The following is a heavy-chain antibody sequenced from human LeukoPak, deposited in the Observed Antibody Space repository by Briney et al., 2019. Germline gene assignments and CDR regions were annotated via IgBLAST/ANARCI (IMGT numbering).Heavy chain of an antibody. V-gene: IGHV3-74*01. J-gene: IGHJ4*02. D-gene: IGHD3-9*01. CDR2: INSDGSST. CDR3: ARVGWLSPPFDY. Sequence: GGSLRLSCAASGFTFSSYWMHWVRQAPGKGLVWVSRINSDGSSTSYADSVKGRFTISRDNAKNTLYLQMNSLRAEDAAVYYCARVGWLSPPFDYWGQGTWSPSPQ. CDR1: GFTFSSYW.